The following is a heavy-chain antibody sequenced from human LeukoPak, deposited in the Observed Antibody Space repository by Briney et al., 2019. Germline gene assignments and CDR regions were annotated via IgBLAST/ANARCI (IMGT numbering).Heavy chain of an antibody. Sequence: PGGSLRLSCAASGFTFSSYGMHWARQAPGKGLEWVAVISYDGSNKYYADSVKGRFTISRDNSKNTLYLQMNSLRAEDTAVYYCAKTNLGYCSSTSCYGNDYWGQGTLVTVSS. D-gene: IGHD2-2*01. V-gene: IGHV3-30*18. CDR2: ISYDGSNK. J-gene: IGHJ4*02. CDR1: GFTFSSYG. CDR3: AKTNLGYCSSTSCYGNDY.